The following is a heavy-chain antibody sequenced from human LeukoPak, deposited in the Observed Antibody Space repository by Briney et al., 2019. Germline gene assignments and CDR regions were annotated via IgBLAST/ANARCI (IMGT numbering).Heavy chain of an antibody. D-gene: IGHD6-6*01. V-gene: IGHV4-34*01. CDR1: GGSFSGYY. CDR2: IYHSGST. J-gene: IGHJ4*02. Sequence: SETLSLTCAVYGGSFSGYYWSWIRQPPGKGLEWIGEIYHSGSTNYNPSLKSRVTISVDKSKNQFSLKLSSVTAADTAVYYCARVRHDSSSYYFDYWGQGTLVTVSS. CDR3: ARVRHDSSSYYFDY.